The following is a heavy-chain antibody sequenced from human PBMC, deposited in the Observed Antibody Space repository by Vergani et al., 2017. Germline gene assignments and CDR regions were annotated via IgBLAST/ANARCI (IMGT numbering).Heavy chain of an antibody. Sequence: VQLVESGGGLVQPGGSLRLSCSASGFPFSSYAMHWVRRAPGKGLEYVSAISSNGGSTYYADSVKGRFTMSRDNSKNTLYLQMNSLRAEDTAVYYCAKVAMNIVGATTSWGQGTLVTVSS. CDR2: ISSNGGST. D-gene: IGHD1-26*01. V-gene: IGHV3-64*04. CDR1: GFPFSSYA. CDR3: AKVAMNIVGATTS. J-gene: IGHJ5*02.